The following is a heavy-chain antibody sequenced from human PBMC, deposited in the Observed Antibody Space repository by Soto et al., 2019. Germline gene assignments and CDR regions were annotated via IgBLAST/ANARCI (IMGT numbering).Heavy chain of an antibody. D-gene: IGHD1-26*01. V-gene: IGHV4-31*03. CDR3: ARSRVGATFLFDP. Sequence: SETLSLTCTVSGGSISSGGYYWSWIRQHQGKGLEWIGYIYYSGSTYYNPSLKSRVTISVDTSKNQFSLKLSSVTAADTAVYYCARSRVGATFLFDPWGQGTLVTVSS. CDR1: GGSISSGGYY. J-gene: IGHJ5*02. CDR2: IYYSGST.